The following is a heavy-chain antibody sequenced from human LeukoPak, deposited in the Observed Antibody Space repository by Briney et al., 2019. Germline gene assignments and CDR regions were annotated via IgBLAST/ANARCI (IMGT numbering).Heavy chain of an antibody. CDR2: INAGNGNT. Sequence: ASVKVSCKASGYTFTNYAMHWVRQAPGQRLEWMGWINAGNGNTNYAQKLQGRVTMTTVTSTSTAYMELRSLRSDDTAVYYCARAGRGSVSFDYWGQGTLVTVSS. J-gene: IGHJ4*02. D-gene: IGHD3-10*01. CDR3: ARAGRGSVSFDY. V-gene: IGHV1-3*01. CDR1: GYTFTNYA.